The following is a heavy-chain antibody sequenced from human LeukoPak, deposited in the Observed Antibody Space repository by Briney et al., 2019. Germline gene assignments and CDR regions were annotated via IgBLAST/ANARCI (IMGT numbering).Heavy chain of an antibody. CDR3: ARDLPLYGLRLGELSLSGIDY. D-gene: IGHD3-16*02. CDR2: INPSASST. J-gene: IGHJ4*02. CDR1: GYTVTSYD. Sequence: ASGKASCKASGYTVTSYDMHWVRRSAGQRLEWLGIINPSASSTSYAQKFQGRVTMTRDTSTSTVYMELRSLRSEATAVYYCARDLPLYGLRLGELSLSGIDYWGQGTLVTVSS. V-gene: IGHV1-46*01.